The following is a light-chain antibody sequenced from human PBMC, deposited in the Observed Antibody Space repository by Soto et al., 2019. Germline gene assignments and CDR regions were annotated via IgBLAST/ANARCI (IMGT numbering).Light chain of an antibody. CDR2: DTF. CDR3: LVSDSGAAV. CDR1: TGAVTGGHY. J-gene: IGLJ2*01. Sequence: QAVVTQEPSLTVSPGGTVTLTCGSSTGAVTGGHYTYWFQQKPGQAPRTLIYDTFNKHSWTPARFSGSLLGDKAALTLSGAQPEDEADYYCLVSDSGAAVFGGGTKLTVL. V-gene: IGLV7-46*01.